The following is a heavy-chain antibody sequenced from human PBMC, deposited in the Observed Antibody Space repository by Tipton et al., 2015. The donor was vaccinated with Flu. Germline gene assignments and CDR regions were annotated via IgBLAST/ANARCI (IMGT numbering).Heavy chain of an antibody. D-gene: IGHD3-10*01. CDR2: IFHSGDT. J-gene: IGHJ4*02. V-gene: IGHV4-38-2*01. CDR1: GYFISSGHY. CDR3: TRHANYGSGSPYYFDH. Sequence: GLVKPSETLSLTCDVSGYFISSGHYWGWIRQPPGKGLEWIGSIFHSGDTLYNPSLKRRVTVSVDTLKNQFSLKVTSVTAADTALYYCTRHANYGSGSPYYFDHWGQGSLVTVSS.